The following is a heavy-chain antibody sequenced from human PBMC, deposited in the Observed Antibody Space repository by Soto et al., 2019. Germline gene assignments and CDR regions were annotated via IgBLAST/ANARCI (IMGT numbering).Heavy chain of an antibody. J-gene: IGHJ4*02. CDR3: ARLEGLATISYYFDY. V-gene: IGHV4-39*01. CDR2: IYYSGST. CDR1: GGSISSRSYY. D-gene: IGHD3-9*01. Sequence: PSVTLSLTCTVSGGSISSRSYYWGWIRQPPGKGLEWIGSIYYSGSTYYNPSLKSRVTISVDKSKNQFSLKLSSVTAADTAVYYCARLEGLATISYYFDYWGQGTLVTVSS.